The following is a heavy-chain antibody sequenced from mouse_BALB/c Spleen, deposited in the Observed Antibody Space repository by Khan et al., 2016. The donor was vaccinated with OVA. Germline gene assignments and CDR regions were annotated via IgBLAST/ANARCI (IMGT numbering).Heavy chain of an antibody. CDR2: ISTYYGDA. CDR1: GYTFTDFA. J-gene: IGHJ3*01. CDR3: ARGNGNYRFAY. D-gene: IGHD2-1*01. Sequence: QVQLQQSGAELVRPGVSVKISCKGSGYTFTDFAMHWVKQSHAKSLEWIGVISTYYGDANYNQKFKGKATMTVDKSSSTAYMELARLTSEDSSYYYCARGNGNYRFAYWGQGTLVTVSA. V-gene: IGHV1S137*01.